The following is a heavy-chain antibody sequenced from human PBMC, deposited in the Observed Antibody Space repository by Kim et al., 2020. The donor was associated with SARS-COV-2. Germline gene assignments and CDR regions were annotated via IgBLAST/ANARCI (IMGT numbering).Heavy chain of an antibody. Sequence: SETLSLTCAVYGGSFSDNYWNWVRQPPGKGLEWIGEISHSGATSYNPSLKSRVTMSVDPSKSQFSLNLRSVTAADTAVYYCVRGKGDRTLRVNPFYYYY. D-gene: IGHD3-10*01. CDR3: VRGKGDRTLRVNPFYYYY. CDR2: ISHSGAT. V-gene: IGHV4-34*01. CDR1: GGSFSDNY. J-gene: IGHJ6*03.